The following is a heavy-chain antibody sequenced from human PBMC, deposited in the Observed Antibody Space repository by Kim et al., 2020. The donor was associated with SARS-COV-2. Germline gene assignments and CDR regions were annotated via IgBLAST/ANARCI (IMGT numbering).Heavy chain of an antibody. Sequence: GGSLRLSCAASGFTFSSYAMSWVRQAPGKGLEWVSAISGSGGSTYYADSVKGRFTISRDNSKNTLYLQMNSLRAEDTAVYYCARTLGDYDYYYGMDVWGQGTPVTVSS. V-gene: IGHV3-23*01. D-gene: IGHD4-17*01. CDR1: GFTFSSYA. CDR2: ISGSGGST. J-gene: IGHJ6*02. CDR3: ARTLGDYDYYYGMDV.